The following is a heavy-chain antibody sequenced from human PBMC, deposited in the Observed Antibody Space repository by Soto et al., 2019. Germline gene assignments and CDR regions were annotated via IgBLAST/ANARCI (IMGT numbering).Heavy chain of an antibody. CDR1: GFTFSSYA. Sequence: EVQLLESGGGLVQPGGSLRLSCAASGFTFSSYAMRWVRQAPGKGLEWVSALSGSGGSTYYADSVKGRFTISRDNSKNTLYLQMNSLRAEDTAVYYCAKDLSHWNPPFDYRGQGTLVTLTS. V-gene: IGHV3-23*01. CDR2: LSGSGGST. J-gene: IGHJ4*02. D-gene: IGHD1-1*01. CDR3: AKDLSHWNPPFDY.